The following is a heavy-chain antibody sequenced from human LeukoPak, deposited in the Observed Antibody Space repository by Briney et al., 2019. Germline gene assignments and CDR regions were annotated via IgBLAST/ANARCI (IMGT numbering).Heavy chain of an antibody. CDR3: ARAFGGHDEWYYFDY. CDR1: GGTNYA. V-gene: IGHV1-8*01. J-gene: IGHJ4*02. CDR2: MNPNSGNT. D-gene: IGHD5-12*01. Sequence: GASVKVSCKVSGGTNYAINWVRQATGQGLEWMGWMNPNSGNTDYAQKFQGRFTITINTSISTAYMELSSLRSEDTAVYYCARAFGGHDEWYYFDYWGQGTLVTVSS.